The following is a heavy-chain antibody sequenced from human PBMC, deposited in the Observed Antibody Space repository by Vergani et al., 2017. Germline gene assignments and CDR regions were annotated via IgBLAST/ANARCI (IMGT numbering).Heavy chain of an antibody. Sequence: EVQLQESGGGLVKPGGSLRVSCAASGFSFSTYRINWVRQAPGKGLEGVSSISGRSNYIYYADSLKGRFTISRDNSKNSVYLQMNSLRAEDTAIYYCARKKYYDSKDYYQVEPFDYWGQGTLVTVSS. CDR1: GFSFSTYR. D-gene: IGHD3-22*01. CDR2: ISGRSNYI. CDR3: ARKKYYDSKDYYQVEPFDY. J-gene: IGHJ4*02. V-gene: IGHV3-21*06.